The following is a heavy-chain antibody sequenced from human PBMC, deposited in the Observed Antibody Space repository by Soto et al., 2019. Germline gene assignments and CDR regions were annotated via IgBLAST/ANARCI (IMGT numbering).Heavy chain of an antibody. J-gene: IGHJ4*02. CDR1: GFTFSSYA. CDR3: AKIAAAGTVDY. Sequence: PGGSLRLSCAASGFTFSSYAMICVRQAPGKGLEWVSAISGSGGSTYYADSVKGRFTISRDNSKNTRYLQMNSLRAEDTAVYSCAKIAAAGTVDYWGQGTLVNVSS. V-gene: IGHV3-23*01. D-gene: IGHD6-13*01. CDR2: ISGSGGST.